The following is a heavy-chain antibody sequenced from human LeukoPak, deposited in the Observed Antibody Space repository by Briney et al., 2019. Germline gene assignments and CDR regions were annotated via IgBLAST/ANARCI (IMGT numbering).Heavy chain of an antibody. Sequence: GGSLRLSRAASGFTFSSYAMSWVRQAPGKGLEWVSGISGGDTSTYYADSVKGRFTISRDNSKNTLYLQMNSLRAEDTAVYYCARGYGDYGKYYFDSWGQGTLVTVSS. CDR3: ARGYGDYGKYYFDS. CDR2: ISGGDTST. D-gene: IGHD4-17*01. CDR1: GFTFSSYA. V-gene: IGHV3-23*01. J-gene: IGHJ4*02.